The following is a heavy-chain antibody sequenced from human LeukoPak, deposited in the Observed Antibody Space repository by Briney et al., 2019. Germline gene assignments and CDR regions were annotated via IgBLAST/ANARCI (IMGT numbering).Heavy chain of an antibody. D-gene: IGHD1-1*01. V-gene: IGHV4-4*02. CDR2: IYHSGST. CDR3: ARTSNYWSPYFDY. J-gene: IGHJ4*02. Sequence: TSGTLSLTCAVSGGSISSSNWWSWVRQPPGKGLEWIGEIYHSGSTNYNPSLKSRVTISVDKSKNQFSLKLSSVTAADTAVYYCARTSNYWSPYFDYWGQGALVTVSS. CDR1: GGSISSSNW.